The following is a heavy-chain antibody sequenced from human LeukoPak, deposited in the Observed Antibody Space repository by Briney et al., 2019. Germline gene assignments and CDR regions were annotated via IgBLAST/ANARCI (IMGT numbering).Heavy chain of an antibody. CDR2: INPSGGRT. V-gene: IGHV1-46*01. Sequence: GASVKVSCKASGYTFTNYYIHWVRQAPGQGLEWMGMINPSGGRTTYAKKFQGRVTMTRDTSTNTVYTELSSLRSDDTVVYYCARDYYGGHNLYNFDLWGQGTRVIVSS. CDR3: ARDYYGGHNLYNFDL. J-gene: IGHJ4*02. D-gene: IGHD3-10*01. CDR1: GYTFTNYY.